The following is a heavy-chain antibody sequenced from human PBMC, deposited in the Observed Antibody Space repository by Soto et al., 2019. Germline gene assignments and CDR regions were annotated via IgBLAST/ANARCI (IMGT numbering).Heavy chain of an antibody. V-gene: IGHV4-34*01. CDR2: VNHSGST. J-gene: IGHJ6*02. Sequence: PSETLSLTCAVYGGSFRGYSWTWIRQPPGKGLEWIGEVNHSGSTYYSPSLMSRVTLSIDTSKNQFSLKLSSVTAADTAVYYCARGRQVTTADLFKREGDYSMDVWGQGTTVTVSS. D-gene: IGHD4-4*01. CDR1: GGSFRGYS. CDR3: ARGRQVTTADLFKREGDYSMDV.